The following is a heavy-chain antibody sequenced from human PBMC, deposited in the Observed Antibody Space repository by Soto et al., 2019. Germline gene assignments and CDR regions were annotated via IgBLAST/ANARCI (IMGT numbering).Heavy chain of an antibody. Sequence: EVQLVESGGGLVQPGGSLRLSCAASGFTFSSYWMHWVRQAPGKGLVWVSRINIDGSSTSYAESVKGRFTISRDNAKNTLYLQMNSLRAEDKAVYYCVRALGAGAGTDYWGQGTLVTVSS. V-gene: IGHV3-74*02. CDR2: INIDGSST. J-gene: IGHJ4*02. CDR1: GFTFSSYW. D-gene: IGHD6-19*01. CDR3: VRALGAGAGTDY.